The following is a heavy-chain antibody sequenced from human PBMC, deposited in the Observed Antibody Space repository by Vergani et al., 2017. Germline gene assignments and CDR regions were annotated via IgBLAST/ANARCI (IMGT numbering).Heavy chain of an antibody. J-gene: IGHJ6*03. Sequence: QVQLQESGPGLVKPSETLSLTCTVSGGSISSYYWSWIRQPPGKGLEWIGYIYYSGSTNYNPSLKSRVTISVDTSKNQFSLKLSSVTAADTAVYYCARDLRERRAYYYYMDVWGKGTTVTVSS. CDR3: ARDLRERRAYYYYMDV. V-gene: IGHV4-59*01. CDR1: GGSISSYY. CDR2: IYYSGST. D-gene: IGHD1-1*01.